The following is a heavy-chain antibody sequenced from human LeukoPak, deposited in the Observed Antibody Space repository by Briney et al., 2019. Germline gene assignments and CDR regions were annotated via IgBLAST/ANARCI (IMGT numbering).Heavy chain of an antibody. CDR2: ISSRSSTI. Sequence: GGSLRLSCAASGFTFSSYSMNWVRQAPGKGLEWVSYISSRSSTIYYADSVKGRFTISRDNATNSLYLQMNSLRAEDTAVYYCAKDSRYGYFFDYWGQGTLVTVSS. CDR3: AKDSRYGYFFDY. V-gene: IGHV3-48*04. CDR1: GFTFSSYS. J-gene: IGHJ4*02. D-gene: IGHD5-18*01.